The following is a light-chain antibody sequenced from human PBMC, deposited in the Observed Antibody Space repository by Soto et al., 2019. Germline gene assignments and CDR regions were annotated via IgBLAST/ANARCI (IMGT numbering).Light chain of an antibody. CDR2: GAS. CDR1: QGIRND. CDR3: LQDYTYPRT. Sequence: AIQMTQSPSSLSASVGDSVTITCRASQGIRNDLGWYQVKPGTAPKLLIYGASTLQCGVPSRFSGSGSGTDFTLTINSLQPGDFATYYCLQDYTYPRTFGQGTRV. J-gene: IGKJ1*01. V-gene: IGKV1-6*02.